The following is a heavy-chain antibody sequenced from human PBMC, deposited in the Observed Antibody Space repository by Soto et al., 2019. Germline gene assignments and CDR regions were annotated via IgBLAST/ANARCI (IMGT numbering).Heavy chain of an antibody. CDR3: AKDLRYSSGWYYYYGMDV. CDR1: GFTFSSYG. D-gene: IGHD6-19*01. V-gene: IGHV3-30*18. Sequence: GGSLRLSCAASGFTFSSYGMHWVRQAPGKGLEWVAVISYDGSNKYYADSVKGRFTISRDNSKNTLYLQMNSMRAEDTAVYYCAKDLRYSSGWYYYYGMDVWGQGTTVTVSS. CDR2: ISYDGSNK. J-gene: IGHJ6*02.